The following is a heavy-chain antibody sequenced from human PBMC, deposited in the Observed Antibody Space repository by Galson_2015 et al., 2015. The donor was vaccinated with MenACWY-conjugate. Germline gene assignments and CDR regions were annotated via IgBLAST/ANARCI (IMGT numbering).Heavy chain of an antibody. V-gene: IGHV2-70*11. CDR3: ARKGGPYDSSDWYFDL. CDR1: GFSLSTSGMC. J-gene: IGHJ2*01. D-gene: IGHD3-22*01. Sequence: PALVKPTQTLTLTCTFSGFSLSTSGMCVSWIRQPPGKALEWLARIDWDDDKYYSTSLKTRLTISKDTSKNQVVLTMTNMDPVDTATYYCARKGGPYDSSDWYFDLWGRGTLVTVSS. CDR2: IDWDDDK.